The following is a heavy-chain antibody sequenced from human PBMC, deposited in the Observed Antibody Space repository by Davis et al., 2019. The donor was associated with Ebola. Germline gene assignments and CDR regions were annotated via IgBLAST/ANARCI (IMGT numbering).Heavy chain of an antibody. CDR1: GGSISSGGYN. Sequence: MPSETLSLTCTVSGGSISSGGYNWSWIRQHPGKGLEWIGYIYYSGRTYYNPSLKSRVTISVDTSKNKFSLKVSSVTAADTAVYYCARWYCSGGSCKGMDVWGQGTTVTVSS. D-gene: IGHD2-15*01. J-gene: IGHJ6*02. V-gene: IGHV4-31*03. CDR3: ARWYCSGGSCKGMDV. CDR2: IYYSGRT.